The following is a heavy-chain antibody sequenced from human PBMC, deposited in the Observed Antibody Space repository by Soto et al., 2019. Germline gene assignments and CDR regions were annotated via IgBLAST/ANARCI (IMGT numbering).Heavy chain of an antibody. CDR3: ARVGGYRGHEFESNYYDYGMDV. J-gene: IGHJ6*02. D-gene: IGHD5-12*01. Sequence: SETLSLTCTVSGGSVSSGSYYWSWIRQPPGKGLEWIGYIYYSGSTNYNPSLRSRVTISVDTSKNQFSLKLSSVTAADTAVYYCARVGGYRGHEFESNYYDYGMDVWGQGTTVTVAS. V-gene: IGHV4-61*01. CDR2: IYYSGST. CDR1: GGSVSSGSYY.